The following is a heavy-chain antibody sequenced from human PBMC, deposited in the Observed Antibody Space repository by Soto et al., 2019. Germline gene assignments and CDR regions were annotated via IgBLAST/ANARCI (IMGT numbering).Heavy chain of an antibody. CDR1: GFTFGIYA. V-gene: IGHV3-23*01. D-gene: IGHD6-13*01. Sequence: GGSLRLSCAASGFTFGIYAMSWVRQAPGKGLEWVSSISGSGGSIYYAHSVKGRFTISRDKTKNTLDLQMNSLRAEDTAVYHCARVAPEYSSTPRRFDFWGQGTLVTAPQ. J-gene: IGHJ4*02. CDR2: ISGSGGSI. CDR3: ARVAPEYSSTPRRFDF.